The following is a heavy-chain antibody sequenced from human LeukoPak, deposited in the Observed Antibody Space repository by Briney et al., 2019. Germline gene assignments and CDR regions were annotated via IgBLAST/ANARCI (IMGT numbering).Heavy chain of an antibody. CDR3: ARGPKDIVVVVAAKIYNWFDP. J-gene: IGHJ5*02. Sequence: PGGSLRLSCAASGFTFSSYEMNWVRQAPGKGLEWIGEINHSGSTNYNPSLKSRVTISVDTSKNQFSLKLSSVTAADTAVYYCARGPKDIVVVVAAKIYNWFDPWGQGTLVTVSS. V-gene: IGHV4-34*01. CDR2: INHSGST. D-gene: IGHD2-15*01. CDR1: GFTFSSYE.